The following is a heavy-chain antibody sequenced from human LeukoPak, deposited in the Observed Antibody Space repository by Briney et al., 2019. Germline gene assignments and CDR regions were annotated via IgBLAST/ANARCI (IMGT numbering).Heavy chain of an antibody. CDR1: GFTFSSYA. J-gene: IGHJ4*02. V-gene: IGHV3-23*01. CDR3: ACYSSGWYRSGYDY. Sequence: GGSLRLSCAASGFTFSSYAMSWVRQAPGKGLEWVSAISGSGGSTYYADSVKGRFTISGDNSKNTLYLQMNSLRAEDTAVYYCACYSSGWYRSGYDYWGQGTLVTVSS. CDR2: ISGSGGST. D-gene: IGHD6-19*01.